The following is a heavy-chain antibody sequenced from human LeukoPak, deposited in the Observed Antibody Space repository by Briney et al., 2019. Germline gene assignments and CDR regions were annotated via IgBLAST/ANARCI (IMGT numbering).Heavy chain of an antibody. V-gene: IGHV3-48*03. J-gene: IGHJ4*02. CDR1: GFTFSSNE. CDR2: ISRSATTI. Sequence: GGSLRLSCAASGFTFSSNEMNWVRQAPGKGLEWVSSISRSATTIYYADSVKGRFTISRDNAKNSLYLQMNSLRAEDTAVYFCARVGALSSSWLLYWGQGTLVTVSS. CDR3: ARVGALSSSWLLY. D-gene: IGHD6-13*01.